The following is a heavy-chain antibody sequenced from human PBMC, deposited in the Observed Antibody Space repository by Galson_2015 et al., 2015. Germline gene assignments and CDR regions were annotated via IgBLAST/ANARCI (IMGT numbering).Heavy chain of an antibody. Sequence: SLRLSCAASGFTFSSYEMNWVRQAPGKGLEWVSYISSSGSTIYYADSVEGRFTISRDNAKNSLYLQMSSLEAEDTAVYYCARDRLGAYYYGSGRGPDYWGQGTLVTVSS. CDR2: ISSSGSTI. V-gene: IGHV3-48*03. J-gene: IGHJ4*02. CDR1: GFTFSSYE. D-gene: IGHD3-10*01. CDR3: ARDRLGAYYYGSGRGPDY.